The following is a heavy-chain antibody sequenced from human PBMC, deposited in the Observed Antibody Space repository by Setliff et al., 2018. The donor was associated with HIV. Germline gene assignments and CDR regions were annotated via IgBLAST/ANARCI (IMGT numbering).Heavy chain of an antibody. CDR2: IYFTGTT. CDR1: GGSISSNNYY. D-gene: IGHD6-13*01. CDR3: ASIAATGSFFIGYMDV. Sequence: SETLSLTCAVSGGSISSNNYYWGWIRQPPGKGLEWIGSIYFTGTTYYNRSLKSRVTISVDTSKNQFSPKLSSVTAADTAIFYCASIAATGSFFIGYMDVWGKGTTGTVS. J-gene: IGHJ6*03. V-gene: IGHV4-39*01.